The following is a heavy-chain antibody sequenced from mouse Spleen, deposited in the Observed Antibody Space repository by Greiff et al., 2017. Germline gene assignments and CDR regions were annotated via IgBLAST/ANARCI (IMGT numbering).Heavy chain of an antibody. Sequence: EVKLMESGGGLVKPGGSLKLSCAASGFTFSSYAMSWVRQTPEKRLEWVATISSGGGNTYYPDSVKGRFTISRDNAKNTLYLKMSSLKSEDTAMYYCAREITFDYWGQGTTLTVSS. CDR3: AREITFDY. CDR2: ISSGGGNT. J-gene: IGHJ2*01. CDR1: GFTFSSYA. D-gene: IGHD1-3*01. V-gene: IGHV5-9*04.